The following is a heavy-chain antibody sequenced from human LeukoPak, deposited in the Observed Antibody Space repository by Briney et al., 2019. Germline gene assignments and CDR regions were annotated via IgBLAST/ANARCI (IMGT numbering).Heavy chain of an antibody. CDR2: TKQDGSEK. J-gene: IGHJ3*02. Sequence: PGGSLRLSCAASGFTFSSYWMSWVRQAPGKGLEWVANTKQDGSEKYYVDSVKGRFTISRDNAKNSLYLQMNSLRAEDTAVYYCASAGDCSSTSCYQIWGQGTMVTVSS. CDR1: GFTFSSYW. V-gene: IGHV3-7*01. CDR3: ASAGDCSSTSCYQI. D-gene: IGHD2-2*01.